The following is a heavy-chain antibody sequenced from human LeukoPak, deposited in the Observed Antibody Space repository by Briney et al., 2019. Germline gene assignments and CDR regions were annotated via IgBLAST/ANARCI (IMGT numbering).Heavy chain of an antibody. J-gene: IGHJ6*02. Sequence: PGGSLRLSCVASGFTFSSYAMSWVRQAPGKGLEWVSAISGSGGSTYYADSVKGRFTISRDNSKNTLYLQMNSLRAEDTAVYYCAKVQPPYSSGWYGYYYYYGMDVWGQGTTVTVSS. CDR3: AKVQPPYSSGWYGYYYYYGMDV. CDR1: GFTFSSYA. V-gene: IGHV3-23*01. D-gene: IGHD6-19*01. CDR2: ISGSGGST.